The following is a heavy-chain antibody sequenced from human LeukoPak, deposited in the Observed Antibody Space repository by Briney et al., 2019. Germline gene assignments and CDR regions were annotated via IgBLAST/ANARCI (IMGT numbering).Heavy chain of an antibody. D-gene: IGHD3-9*01. CDR3: ARVNGFYDLVFDY. CDR1: GASISSGGYY. CDR2: IYNSGSA. Sequence: SEILSHTCAVSGASISSGGYYWSWIRQRPGKGLEWIGYIYNSGSAHDNPSLKSRVIISLDTSKNQFSLKLSSVTAADTAVYYCARVNGFYDLVFDYWGQGTLVTVSS. J-gene: IGHJ4*02. V-gene: IGHV4-31*11.